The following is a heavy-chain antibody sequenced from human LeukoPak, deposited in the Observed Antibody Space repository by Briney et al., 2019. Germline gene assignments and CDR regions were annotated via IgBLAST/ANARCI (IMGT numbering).Heavy chain of an antibody. Sequence: SETLSLTCTVSGVSISSNSYSWGWIRQPPGKGLEWIGSVSHSGSINYDPSLKSRVTISVDTSKNQFSLKLSSVTAADTAVYYCWAIVTTIKLDFWGQGTLVTVSS. D-gene: IGHD5-12*01. CDR2: VSHSGSI. J-gene: IGHJ4*02. CDR1: GVSISSNSYS. CDR3: WAIVTTIKLDF. V-gene: IGHV4-39*01.